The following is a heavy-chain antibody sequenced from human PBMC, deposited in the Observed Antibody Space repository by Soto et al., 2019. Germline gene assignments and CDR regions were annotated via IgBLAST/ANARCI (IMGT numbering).Heavy chain of an antibody. CDR1: GFTFSSYA. CDR2: ISYDGSNK. D-gene: IGHD3-22*01. V-gene: IGHV3-30-3*01. Sequence: PGGSLRLSCAASGFTFSSYAMHWVRQAPGKGLEWVAVISYDGSNKYYAGSVKGRFTISRDNSKNTLYLQMNSLRAEDTAVYYCERDMYYYDSSGYYYSLDYWGQGTLVTVSS. CDR3: ERDMYYYDSSGYYYSLDY. J-gene: IGHJ4*02.